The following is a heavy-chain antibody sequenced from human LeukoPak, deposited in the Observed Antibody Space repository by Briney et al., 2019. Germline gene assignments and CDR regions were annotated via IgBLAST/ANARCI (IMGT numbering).Heavy chain of an antibody. CDR1: GGSISSSSYY. D-gene: IGHD2-2*01. J-gene: IGHJ4*02. CDR2: IYYSGST. Sequence: SETLSLTCTVSGGSISSSSYYWGWIRQPPGKGLEWIGSIYYSGSTYYNPSLKSRVTISVDTSKNQFSLKLSSVTAADTAVYCCARHGKMAPWTVVPLKPFDYWGQGTLVTVSS. CDR3: ARHGKMAPWTVVPLKPFDY. V-gene: IGHV4-39*01.